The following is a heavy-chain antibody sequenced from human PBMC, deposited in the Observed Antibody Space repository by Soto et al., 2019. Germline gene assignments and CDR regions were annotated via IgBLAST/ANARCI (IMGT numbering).Heavy chain of an antibody. CDR1: GYTFTGYY. CDR2: INPNSGGT. D-gene: IGHD2-8*01. Sequence: GASVKVSCKASGYTFTGYYMHWVRQAPGQGLEWMGWINPNSGGTNYAQKFQGWVTMTRDTSISTAYMELSRLRSDDTAVYYCARDHIYSTRPTKHFYYYYGMDVCGQGTTVTVSS. J-gene: IGHJ6*02. CDR3: ARDHIYSTRPTKHFYYYYGMDV. V-gene: IGHV1-2*04.